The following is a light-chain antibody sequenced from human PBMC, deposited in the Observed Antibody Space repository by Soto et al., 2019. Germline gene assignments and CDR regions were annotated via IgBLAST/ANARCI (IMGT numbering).Light chain of an antibody. Sequence: EIVLTQSPGTLSLSPGERATLSCRASQSVSSIYLAWYQHKPGQAPRLLIYGVSSRATGIPDRFSGSGSGTDFTLTISGLEPEDFAVYYCQQYGSSSWTFGRGTTVEIK. V-gene: IGKV3-20*01. J-gene: IGKJ1*01. CDR1: QSVSSIY. CDR2: GVS. CDR3: QQYGSSSWT.